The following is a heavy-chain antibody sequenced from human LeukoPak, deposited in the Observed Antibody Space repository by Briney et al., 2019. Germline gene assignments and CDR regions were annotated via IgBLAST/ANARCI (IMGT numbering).Heavy chain of an antibody. J-gene: IGHJ5*02. CDR1: GGSISSYY. CDR2: IYYSGST. D-gene: IGHD6-6*01. CDR3: ARGLPSSSKGWFDP. V-gene: IGHV4-59*08. Sequence: PSEALSLTCTVSGGSISSYYWSWIRQPPGKGLEWIGYIYYSGSTNYNPSLKSRVTISVETSKNQFSLKLSSVTAADTAVYYCARGLPSSSKGWFDPWGQGTLVTVSS.